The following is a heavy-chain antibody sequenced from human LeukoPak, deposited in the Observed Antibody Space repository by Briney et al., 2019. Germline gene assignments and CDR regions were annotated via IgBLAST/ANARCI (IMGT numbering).Heavy chain of an antibody. D-gene: IGHD6-13*01. CDR3: AKAPAAGTIWFDP. CDR1: GFAFSNYA. CDR2: MSDSGVSS. J-gene: IGHJ5*02. Sequence: PRGSLRLSCAASGFAFSNYAMSWVRQASGKGLEWISGMSDSGVSSYYADSVKGRFTISRDNSKNTRYLQMNSLRAEDTAVYYCAKAPAAGTIWFDPWGQGTLVIVSS. V-gene: IGHV3-23*01.